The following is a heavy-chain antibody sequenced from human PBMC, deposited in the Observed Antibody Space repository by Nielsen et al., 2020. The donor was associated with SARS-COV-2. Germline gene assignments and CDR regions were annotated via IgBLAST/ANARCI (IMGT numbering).Heavy chain of an antibody. CDR1: GGSFSAYY. CDR3: ARGRRISGYDPPRSSYVMDV. Sequence: SETLSLTCAVYGGSFSAYYWSWIRQPPGKGLEWIGEINHSGSTSYNPSLKSRVTISVDTSKNQVSLKLSSVTAADTAVYYCARGRRISGYDPPRSSYVMDVWGQGTTVTLSS. CDR2: INHSGST. J-gene: IGHJ6*02. V-gene: IGHV4-34*01. D-gene: IGHD5-12*01.